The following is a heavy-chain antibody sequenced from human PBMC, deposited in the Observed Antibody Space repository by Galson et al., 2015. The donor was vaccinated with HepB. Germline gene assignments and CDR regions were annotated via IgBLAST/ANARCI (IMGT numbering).Heavy chain of an antibody. V-gene: IGHV3-30*04. CDR3: ARDGQQWSHPRGAFDI. D-gene: IGHD6-19*01. J-gene: IGHJ3*02. Sequence: SLRLSCAASGFSFTAYAMHWVRQAPGKGLEWVAVISYDGINTYYADSVKGRFTISRDISENTLHLQMSSLRAEDTALYYCARDGQQWSHPRGAFDIWGQGTMVTVSS. CDR1: GFSFTAYA. CDR2: ISYDGINT.